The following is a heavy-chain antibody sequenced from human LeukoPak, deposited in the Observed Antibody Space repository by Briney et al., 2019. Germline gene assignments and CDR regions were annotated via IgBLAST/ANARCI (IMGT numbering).Heavy chain of an antibody. Sequence: GGSLRLSCAASGFTFSSYSMNWVRQAPGKGLEWVSSISSSSSYIYYADSVKGRFTISRDNAKNSMYLQMNSLRAEDTAVYYCARDLLDYDILTGYYDNDAFDIRGQGTMVTVSS. CDR2: ISSSSSYI. CDR3: ARDLLDYDILTGYYDNDAFDI. D-gene: IGHD3-9*01. J-gene: IGHJ3*02. V-gene: IGHV3-21*01. CDR1: GFTFSSYS.